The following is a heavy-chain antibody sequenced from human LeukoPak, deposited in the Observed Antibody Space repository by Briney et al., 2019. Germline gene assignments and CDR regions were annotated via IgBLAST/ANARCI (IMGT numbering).Heavy chain of an antibody. V-gene: IGHV3-23*01. J-gene: IGHJ6*03. CDR2: ISGSGGST. D-gene: IGHD4/OR15-4a*01. CDR1: GFTFSSYA. CDR3: AKDGQYGDYWYYYMDV. Sequence: GGSLRLSXAASGFTFSSYAMSWVRQAPGKGLEWVSTISGSGGSTYYADSVKGRFTISRDNSKNTLYLQMNSLRAEDTAVYYCAKDGQYGDYWYYYMDVWGKGATVTVSS.